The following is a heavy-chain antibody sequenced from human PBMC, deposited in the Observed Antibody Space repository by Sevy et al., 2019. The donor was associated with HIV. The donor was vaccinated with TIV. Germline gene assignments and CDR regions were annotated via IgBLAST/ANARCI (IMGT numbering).Heavy chain of an antibody. CDR2: IGSSSSYI. D-gene: IGHD3-16*02. J-gene: IGHJ3*02. CDR3: ARGAGKITFGGVIVINTFDI. CDR1: GFTFSSYS. Sequence: GGSLRLSCSASGFTFSSYSMNWVRQAPGKGLEWVSSIGSSSSYIYYADSVKGRFTISRDNANNSLYLQMNSLRAEDTAVYYCARGAGKITFGGVIVINTFDIWGQGTMVTVSS. V-gene: IGHV3-21*01.